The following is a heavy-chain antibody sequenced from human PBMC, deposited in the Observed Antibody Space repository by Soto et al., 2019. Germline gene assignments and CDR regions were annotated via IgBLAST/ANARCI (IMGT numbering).Heavy chain of an antibody. CDR2: IKQDGSEK. CDR1: GFTFSSYW. J-gene: IGHJ6*02. V-gene: IGHV3-7*05. D-gene: IGHD2-21*02. Sequence: EVQLVESGGGLVQPGGSLRLSCAASGFTFSSYWMSWVRQAPGKGLEWVANIKQDGSEKYYVDSVKGRFTISRDNAKNSLYLQMNSLRAEDTAVYYCARDRGDWDYYGMDVWGQGTTVTVSS. CDR3: ARDRGDWDYYGMDV.